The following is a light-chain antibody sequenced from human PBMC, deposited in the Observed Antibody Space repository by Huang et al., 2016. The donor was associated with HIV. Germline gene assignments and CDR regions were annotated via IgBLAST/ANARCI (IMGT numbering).Light chain of an antibody. CDR2: WAS. V-gene: IGKV4-1*01. CDR1: QSVLYSSNNKNY. J-gene: IGKJ1*01. CDR3: QQYYSTPET. Sequence: DIVMTQSPDSLAVSLGERATINCKSSQSVLYSSNNKNYLAWYQQRPGQPPKLLIYWASARESGVPDRFTGGGSGTDFTRTISGLQAEDVAVYYCQQYYSTPETFGQGTKVEI.